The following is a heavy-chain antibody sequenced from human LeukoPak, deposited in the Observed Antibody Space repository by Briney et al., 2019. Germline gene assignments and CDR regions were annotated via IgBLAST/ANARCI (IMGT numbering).Heavy chain of an antibody. D-gene: IGHD3-9*01. J-gene: IGHJ4*02. CDR2: INSDGGST. CDR1: GFTFSSYW. Sequence: GGSLRLSCTASGFTFSSYWMHWVRQAPGRGLVWVSRINSDGGSTSYADSVKGRFTISRDNAKNTLYLQMNSLRAEDTAVYYCARGVLRYYDILTGYYQRGIDYWGQGTLVTVSS. CDR3: ARGVLRYYDILTGYYQRGIDY. V-gene: IGHV3-74*01.